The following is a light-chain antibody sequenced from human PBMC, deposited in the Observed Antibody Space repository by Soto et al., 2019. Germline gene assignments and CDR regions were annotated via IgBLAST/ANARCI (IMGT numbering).Light chain of an antibody. V-gene: IGKV3-20*01. CDR1: QSVSSSY. Sequence: EIVLTQSPGTLSLSPGERATLSCRASQSVSSSYLAWYQQKPGQAPRFLIYGASNRATGIPDRFSGSGSGTDFTLTISRLEPEDFAVYYCQQYGSSGTFGQGTKVEIK. J-gene: IGKJ1*01. CDR3: QQYGSSGT. CDR2: GAS.